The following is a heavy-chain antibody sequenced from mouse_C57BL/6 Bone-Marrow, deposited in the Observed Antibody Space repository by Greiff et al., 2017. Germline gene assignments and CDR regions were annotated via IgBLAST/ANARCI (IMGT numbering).Heavy chain of an antibody. CDR1: GFTFSSYG. V-gene: IGHV5-6*01. J-gene: IGHJ3*01. Sequence: DLVKPGGSLKLSCAASGFTFSSYGMSWVRQTPDKRLEWVATISSGGSYTYYPDSVKGRFTISRDNAKNTRYLQMSSLKSEDTAMYYCARGDGSPPFAYWGQGTLVTVSA. CDR2: ISSGGSYT. D-gene: IGHD1-1*01. CDR3: ARGDGSPPFAY.